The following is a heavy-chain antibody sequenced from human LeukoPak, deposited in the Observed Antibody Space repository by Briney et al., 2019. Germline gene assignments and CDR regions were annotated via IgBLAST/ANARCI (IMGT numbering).Heavy chain of an antibody. V-gene: IGHV3-30*02. J-gene: IGHJ4*02. Sequence: GGSLRLSCAASGFTFSDYGMHWVRQAPGEGLEWVALIWYDGSNKYYADSVKGRFTISRDNSKNTLYLQMNSLRAEDTAVYYCVKDRTGTYTLDYWGQGTLVTVSS. D-gene: IGHD3-10*01. CDR2: IWYDGSNK. CDR1: GFTFSDYG. CDR3: VKDRTGTYTLDY.